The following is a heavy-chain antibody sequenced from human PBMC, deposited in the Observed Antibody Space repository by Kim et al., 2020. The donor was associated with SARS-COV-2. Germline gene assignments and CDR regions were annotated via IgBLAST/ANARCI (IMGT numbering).Heavy chain of an antibody. CDR2: IYYSGST. J-gene: IGHJ5*02. Sequence: SETLSLTCTVSGGSISSSSYYWGWIRQPPGKGLEWIGSIYYSGSTYYNPSLKSRVTISVDTSKNQFSLKLSSVTAADTAVYYCATQGGVRWSWWFDPWGQGTLVTVSS. V-gene: IGHV4-39*07. CDR1: GGSISSSSYY. CDR3: ATQGGVRWSWWFDP. D-gene: IGHD4-17*01.